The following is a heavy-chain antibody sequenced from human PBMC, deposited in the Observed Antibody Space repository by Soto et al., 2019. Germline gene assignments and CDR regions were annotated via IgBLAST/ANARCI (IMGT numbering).Heavy chain of an antibody. CDR1: GFTFSSYG. V-gene: IGHV3-33*01. Sequence: QVQLVESGGDVVQPGRSLRLSCAASGFTFSSYGMHWVRQAPGKGLEWVAVIWYDGSNKYYADSVKGRFTISRDNSKNTLYLQMNSLRAEDTAVYYCARAPGYSSRYNWFDPWGQGTLVTVSS. CDR2: IWYDGSNK. CDR3: ARAPGYSSRYNWFDP. D-gene: IGHD6-13*01. J-gene: IGHJ5*02.